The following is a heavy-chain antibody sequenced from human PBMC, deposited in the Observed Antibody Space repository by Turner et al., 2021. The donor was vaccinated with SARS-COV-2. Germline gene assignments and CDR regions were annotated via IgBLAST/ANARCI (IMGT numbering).Heavy chain of an antibody. D-gene: IGHD3-16*01. CDR1: GYTFSQYV. Sequence: QVQLVQSGAEVNRPGASVTVSCKTFGYTFSQYVVSWVRQAPGQGLEWMGWISTYDGKVQYTLKFVDRLTLTMDTSTKTAYMELTSLRSDDTAVYFCARDDDRDTEMITSGHNWLDPWGQGTLVTVSS. V-gene: IGHV1-18*01. CDR3: ARDDDRDTEMITSGHNWLDP. CDR2: ISTYDGKV. J-gene: IGHJ5*02.